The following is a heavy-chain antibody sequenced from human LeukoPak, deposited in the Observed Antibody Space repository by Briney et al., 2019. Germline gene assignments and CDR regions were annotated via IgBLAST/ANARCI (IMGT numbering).Heavy chain of an antibody. V-gene: IGHV1-18*01. Sequence: GASVKVSCKASGYTFTSYGISWVRQAPGQGLEWMGWISAYNGNSNYAQKLQGRVTMTTDTSTSTAYMELRSLRSDDTAVYYCARDGAPYCSGGSWSGRWGQGTLVTVSS. D-gene: IGHD2-15*01. CDR1: GYTFTSYG. J-gene: IGHJ4*02. CDR2: ISAYNGNS. CDR3: ARDGAPYCSGGSWSGR.